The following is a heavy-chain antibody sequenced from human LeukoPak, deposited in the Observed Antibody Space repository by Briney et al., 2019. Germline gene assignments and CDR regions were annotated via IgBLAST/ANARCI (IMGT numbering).Heavy chain of an antibody. V-gene: IGHV3-30-3*01. D-gene: IGHD3-22*01. CDR2: ISYDGSNK. J-gene: IGHJ4*02. CDR3: ARSYYYDSSGYYDY. Sequence: GGSLRLSCAASGFTFSSYAVHWVRQAPGKGLEWVAVISYDGSNKYYADSVKGRFTISRDNSKNTLYLQMNSLRAEDTAVYYRARSYYYDSSGYYDYWGQGTLVTVSS. CDR1: GFTFSSYA.